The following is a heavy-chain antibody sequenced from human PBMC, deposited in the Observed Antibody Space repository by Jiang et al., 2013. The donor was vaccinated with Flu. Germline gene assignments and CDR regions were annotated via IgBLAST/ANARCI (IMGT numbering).Heavy chain of an antibody. D-gene: IGHD6-13*01. Sequence: VQLLESGGGVVQPGRSLRLSCAASGFTFSSYAMHWVRQAPGKGLEWVAVISYDGSNKYYADSVKGRFTISRDNSKNTLYLQMNSLRAEDTAVYYCARDVSYSSSWLYGMDV. CDR2: ISYDGSNK. J-gene: IGHJ6*01. CDR1: GFTFSSYA. CDR3: ARDVSYSSSWLYGMDV. V-gene: IGHV3-30*01.